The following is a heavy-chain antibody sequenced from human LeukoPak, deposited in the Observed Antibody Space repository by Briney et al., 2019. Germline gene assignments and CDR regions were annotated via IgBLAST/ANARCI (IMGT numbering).Heavy chain of an antibody. J-gene: IGHJ4*02. CDR2: INHSGST. CDR3: ARVNSSGYSTYLDY. V-gene: IGHV4-34*01. CDR1: GGSFSGYY. Sequence: SETLSLTCAVYGGSFSGYYWSWIRQPPGKGLEWIGEINHSGSTNYNPSLKSRVTISVDTSKNQFSLKLSSVTAADTAVYYCARVNSSGYSTYLDYWGQGTLVTVSS. D-gene: IGHD3-22*01.